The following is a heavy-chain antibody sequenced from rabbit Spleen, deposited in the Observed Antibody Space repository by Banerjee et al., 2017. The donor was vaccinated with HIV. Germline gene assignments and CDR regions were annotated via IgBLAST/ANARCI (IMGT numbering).Heavy chain of an antibody. CDR3: ARDLDAVIGWNFGW. D-gene: IGHD1-1*01. Sequence: QEQLVEYGGDLVQPEGSLTLTCKASGFSFSEKEVMCWVRQAPGKGLEWIGCINAITGKAVYASWAKGRFTFSKTSSTTVTLQMTSLTAADTATYFCARDLDAVIGWNFGWWGQGPLVTVS. CDR2: INAITGKA. V-gene: IGHV1S45*01. J-gene: IGHJ4*01. CDR1: GFSFSEKEV.